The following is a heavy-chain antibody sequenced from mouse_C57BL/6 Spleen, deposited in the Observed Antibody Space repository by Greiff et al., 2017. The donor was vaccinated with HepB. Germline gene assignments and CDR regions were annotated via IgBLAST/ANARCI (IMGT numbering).Heavy chain of an antibody. CDR2: ISSGGSYT. Sequence: DVQLVESGGDLVKPGGSLKLSCAASGFTFSSYGMSWVRQTPDKRLEWVATISSGGSYTYYPDSVKGRFTISRDNAKNTLYLQMSSLKSEDTAMYYCASTTEGYWGQGTTLTVSS. CDR3: ASTTEGY. CDR1: GFTFSSYG. J-gene: IGHJ2*01. D-gene: IGHD2-1*01. V-gene: IGHV5-6*01.